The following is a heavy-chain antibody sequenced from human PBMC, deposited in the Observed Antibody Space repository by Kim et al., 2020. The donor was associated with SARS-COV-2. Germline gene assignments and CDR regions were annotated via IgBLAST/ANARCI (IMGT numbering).Heavy chain of an antibody. V-gene: IGHV4-34*01. CDR3: ARGRGSGYFDY. Sequence: SETLSLTCAVYGGSFSGYYWSWIRQPPGKGLEWIGEINHSGSTNYKPSLKSRVTISVDTSKNQFSLKLSSVTAADTAVYYCARGRGSGYFDYWGQGTLVTVSS. CDR1: GGSFSGYY. D-gene: IGHD3-22*01. J-gene: IGHJ4*02. CDR2: INHSGST.